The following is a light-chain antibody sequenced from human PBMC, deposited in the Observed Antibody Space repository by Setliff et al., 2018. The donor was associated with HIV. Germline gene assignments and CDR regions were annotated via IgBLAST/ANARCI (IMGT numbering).Light chain of an antibody. CDR1: SSDVGGYNY. Sequence: QSVLTQPPSASGSPGQSVTISCTGTSSDVGGYNYVSWYQQLPGKAPKLMIYEVTKRPSGVPDRFSGSKSGNTASLTVSGLQTEDEADYYCSSSAGTNTFEVFGGGTKLTVL. CDR2: EVT. V-gene: IGLV2-8*01. CDR3: SSSAGTNTFEV. J-gene: IGLJ3*02.